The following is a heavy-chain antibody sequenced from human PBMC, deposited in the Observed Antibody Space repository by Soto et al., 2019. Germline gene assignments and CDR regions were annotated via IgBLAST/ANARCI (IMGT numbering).Heavy chain of an antibody. J-gene: IGHJ6*03. CDR3: AKSLLFVDHGYMDV. D-gene: IGHD2-21*01. CDR2: IIPIQGKA. V-gene: IGHV1-69*02. CDR1: GGSFTSYS. Sequence: QVQLVQSGAELKKPGSSVKVSCEASGGSFTSYSLTWVRQAPGQGLEWMGRIIPIQGKANYALKFQDRVTITADRSTRTVYMELKSLRPEDTAVYFCAKSLLFVDHGYMDVWGKGTTVTVSS.